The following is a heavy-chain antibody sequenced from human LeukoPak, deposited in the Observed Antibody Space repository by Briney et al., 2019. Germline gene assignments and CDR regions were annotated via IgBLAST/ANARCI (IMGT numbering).Heavy chain of an antibody. J-gene: IGHJ6*02. V-gene: IGHV4-30-4*01. CDR3: ARDGRYYYYGMDV. Sequence: SETLSLTCTVSGGSISSGDYYWSWIRQPPGKGLEWIGYIYYSGSTYYNPSPKSRVTISVDTSKNQFSLKLNSVTAADTAVYYCARDGRYYYYGMDVWGQGTTVTVSS. CDR2: IYYSGST. CDR1: GGSISSGDYY.